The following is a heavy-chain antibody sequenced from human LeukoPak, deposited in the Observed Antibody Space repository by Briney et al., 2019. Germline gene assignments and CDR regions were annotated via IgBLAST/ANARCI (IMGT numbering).Heavy chain of an antibody. CDR2: IYPGDSDT. J-gene: IGHJ4*02. Sequence: GESLKISCKGSGYSFTSYWIGWVRQMPGKGLERMGIIYPGDSDTRYSPSFQGQVTISADKSISTAYLQWSSLKASDTAMYYCARRGFYCSSTSCPFDYWGQGTLVTVSS. CDR3: ARRGFYCSSTSCPFDY. CDR1: GYSFTSYW. D-gene: IGHD2-2*01. V-gene: IGHV5-51*01.